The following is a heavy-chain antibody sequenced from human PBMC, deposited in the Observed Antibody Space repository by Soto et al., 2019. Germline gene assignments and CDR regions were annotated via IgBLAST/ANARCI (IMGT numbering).Heavy chain of an antibody. CDR1: GGSISSSHW. J-gene: IGHJ4*02. V-gene: IGHV4-4*02. Sequence: QVQLRESGPGLVKPSGTLSLTCAVSGGSISSSHWWSWVRQSPGKGLEWLGEIFHSGLTHYNPSLQGWLTISVEQAQDQFPLEVASVTAADTAVYYCARQLERGDLPEGFDYWGQGILATVSS. D-gene: IGHD1-1*01. CDR3: ARQLERGDLPEGFDY. CDR2: IFHSGLT.